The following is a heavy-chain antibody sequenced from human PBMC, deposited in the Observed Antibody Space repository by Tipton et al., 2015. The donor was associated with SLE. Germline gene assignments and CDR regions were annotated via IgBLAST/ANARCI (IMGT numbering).Heavy chain of an antibody. CDR1: GASINSYS. CDR2: FHSSGIL. V-gene: IGHV4-4*07. J-gene: IGHJ6*02. CDR3: ARTAVLAAIMMDV. Sequence: TLSLTCTVSGASINSYSWTWVRQPAGKGLEWIGHFHSSGILNYNPSLKSRVTMSGDTSKNQLSLKLNSVTAADTAVYYCARTAVLAAIMMDVWGQGTTVTVSS. D-gene: IGHD2-2*01.